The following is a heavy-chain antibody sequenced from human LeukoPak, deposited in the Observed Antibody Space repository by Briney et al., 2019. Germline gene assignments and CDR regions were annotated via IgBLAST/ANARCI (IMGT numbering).Heavy chain of an antibody. CDR3: ARDQGELAFDY. D-gene: IGHD1-26*01. CDR2: ISSNGGST. J-gene: IGHJ4*02. Sequence: GGSLRLSCAASGFTFSSYAMHWVRQAPGKGLEYVSAISSNGGSTYYANSVKGRFTISRDNSKNTLYPQMGSLRAEDMAVYYCARDQGELAFDYWGQGTLVTVSS. V-gene: IGHV3-64*01. CDR1: GFTFSSYA.